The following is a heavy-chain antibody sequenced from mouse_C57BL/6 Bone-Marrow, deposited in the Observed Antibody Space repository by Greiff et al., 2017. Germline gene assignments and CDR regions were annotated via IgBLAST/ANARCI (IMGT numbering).Heavy chain of an antibody. V-gene: IGHV1-18*01. CDR2: INPNNGGT. D-gene: IGHD2-12*01. Sequence: DVKLQESGPELVKPGASVKIPCKASGYTFTDYNMDWVKQSHGKSLEWIGDINPNNGGTIYNQKFKGKATLTVDKSSSTAYMELRSLTSEDTAVYYCARLLLPYAMDYWGQGTSVTVSS. J-gene: IGHJ4*01. CDR3: ARLLLPYAMDY. CDR1: GYTFTDYN.